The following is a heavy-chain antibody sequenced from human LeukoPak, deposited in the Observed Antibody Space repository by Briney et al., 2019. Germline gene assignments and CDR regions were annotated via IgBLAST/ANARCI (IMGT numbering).Heavy chain of an antibody. Sequence: GGSLRLSCAASGFTFSSYWMHWVRHAPGKGLVWVSRINSDGSSTIYADSVKGRFTISRDNAKNTLYLQMNSLRAEDTAVCYCARDGRYCSSTSCTNEYFQHWGQGTLVTVSS. J-gene: IGHJ1*01. CDR3: ARDGRYCSSTSCTNEYFQH. CDR2: INSDGSST. D-gene: IGHD2-2*01. CDR1: GFTFSSYW. V-gene: IGHV3-74*01.